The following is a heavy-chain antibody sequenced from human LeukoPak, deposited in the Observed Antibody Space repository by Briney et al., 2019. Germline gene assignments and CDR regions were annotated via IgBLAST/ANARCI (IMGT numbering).Heavy chain of an antibody. D-gene: IGHD1-1*01. Sequence: SETLSLTCTVSGGSISSYYWSWIRQPPGKGLEWIGYIYYSGSTNYNPSLKSRVTISVDTSKNQFSLKLSSVTAADTAVYYCASQLDRYYFDYWGQGTLVTVSS. CDR3: ASQLDRYYFDY. CDR2: IYYSGST. J-gene: IGHJ4*02. V-gene: IGHV4-59*08. CDR1: GGSISSYY.